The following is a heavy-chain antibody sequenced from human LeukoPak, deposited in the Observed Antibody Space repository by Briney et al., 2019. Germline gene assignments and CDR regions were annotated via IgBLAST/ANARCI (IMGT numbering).Heavy chain of an antibody. CDR3: ARDLGTSNWFDP. D-gene: IGHD1-1*01. V-gene: IGHV1-2*02. Sequence: GASVKVSCKASGYTFTGYYMHWVRQAPGRGLEWMGWINPNSGGTNYEQKFQGRVTMTRDTSISTAYMELNRLRSDDTAVYYCARDLGTSNWFDPWGQGTLVTVSS. CDR2: INPNSGGT. CDR1: GYTFTGYY. J-gene: IGHJ5*02.